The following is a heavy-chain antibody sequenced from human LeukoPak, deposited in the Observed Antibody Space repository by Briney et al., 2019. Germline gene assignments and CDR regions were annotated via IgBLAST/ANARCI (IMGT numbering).Heavy chain of an antibody. CDR1: GFRFTDYS. Sequence: PGGSLRLSCAASGFRFTDYSMSWVRQAPGKGLEWVAGLGRSGEYKYYADSVKGRFTISRDNSKDTVSLQMNSLRADDTAVYFCAKRGVVIRVILVGFHKEAYYFDSWGQGALVTVSS. CDR2: LGRSGEYK. D-gene: IGHD3-22*01. V-gene: IGHV3-23*01. CDR3: AKRGVVIRVILVGFHKEAYYFDS. J-gene: IGHJ4*02.